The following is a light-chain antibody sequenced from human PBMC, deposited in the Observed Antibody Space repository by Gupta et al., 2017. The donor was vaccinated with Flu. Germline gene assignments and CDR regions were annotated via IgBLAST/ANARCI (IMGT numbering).Light chain of an antibody. J-gene: IGKJ1*01. CDR3: QQRDSTPFT. CDR1: QRVSNI. Sequence: PSSLSASVGDRVTITCRASQRVSNILNWYQQKPGKAPKLLIYGASTLQGGVPSRFSGSGSGTDFTLTINRLQPEDFATYYCQQRDSTPFTFGRGTTVDIK. V-gene: IGKV1-39*01. CDR2: GAS.